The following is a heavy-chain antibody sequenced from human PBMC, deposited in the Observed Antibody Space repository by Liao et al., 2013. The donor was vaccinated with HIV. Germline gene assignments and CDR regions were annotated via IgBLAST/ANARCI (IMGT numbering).Heavy chain of an antibody. CDR2: IYDSGST. D-gene: IGHD3-9*01. J-gene: IGHJ3*02. V-gene: IGHV4-59*01. Sequence: QVQLQESGPGLVKPSETLSLTCTVSGDSISSYYWSWIRQPPGKGLEWIGYIYDSGSTTYNPSLNNRVTISVDTSKNQVSLNLSSVTAADTAVYYCARELDYAFDIWGQGTMVTVSS. CDR1: GDSISSYY. CDR3: ARELDYAFDI.